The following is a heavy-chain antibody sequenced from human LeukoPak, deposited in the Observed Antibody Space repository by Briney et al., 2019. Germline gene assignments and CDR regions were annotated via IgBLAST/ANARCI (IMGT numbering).Heavy chain of an antibody. V-gene: IGHV3-11*04. D-gene: IGHD3-10*01. Sequence: GGSLRLSCAASGFTFSDYYMSWIRQAPGRGLEWVSYISSSGSTIYYADSVKGRFTISRDNAKNSLYLQMNSLRAEDTAVYYCASKIYGSGSYYKAYYYYMDVWGKGTTVTVSS. J-gene: IGHJ6*03. CDR3: ASKIYGSGSYYKAYYYYMDV. CDR1: GFTFSDYY. CDR2: ISSSGSTI.